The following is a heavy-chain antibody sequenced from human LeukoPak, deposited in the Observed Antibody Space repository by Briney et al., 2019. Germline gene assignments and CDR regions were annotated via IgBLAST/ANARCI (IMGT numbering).Heavy chain of an antibody. CDR2: IYYSGST. J-gene: IGHJ6*02. D-gene: IGHD3-3*01. CDR1: GGSISSGGYY. V-gene: IGHV4-30-4*01. CDR3: ARVPFWSGYPGYYYGMDV. Sequence: PSETLSLTCTVSGGSISSGGYYWSWIRQPPGKGLEWIGYIYYSGSTYYNPSLKSRVTISVDTSKNQFSLKLSSVTAADTAVYYCARVPFWSGYPGYYYGMDVWGQGTTVTVSS.